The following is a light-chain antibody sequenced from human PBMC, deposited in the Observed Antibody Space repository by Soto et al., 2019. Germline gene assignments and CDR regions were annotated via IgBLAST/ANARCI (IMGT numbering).Light chain of an antibody. J-gene: IGLJ3*02. CDR1: NSDVGGYNY. CDR2: EVS. CDR3: RSYTSSSTGV. Sequence: QSALTQPASVSGSPGQSITISCTGTNSDVGGYNYVSWYQQHPGKAPKLMIYEVSNRPAGISNRFSGSKSGNTASLTISGLHADDDAYYYCRSYTSSSTGVFGGGTKLTVL. V-gene: IGLV2-14*01.